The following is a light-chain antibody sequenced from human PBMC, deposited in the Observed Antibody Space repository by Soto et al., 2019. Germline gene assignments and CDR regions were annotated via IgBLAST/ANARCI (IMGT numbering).Light chain of an antibody. CDR1: NSDVGSFDL. CDR2: EVS. CDR3: CSYADTTSLFV. Sequence: QPALTQPDSVSGSPGQSISLSCTGSNSDVGSFDLVSWFQQYPGKAPKLILYEVSKRPLGVSNRFSDSKSGYTASLTISGLQAEDEGDYYCCSYADTTSLFVFGTGTKVTVL. V-gene: IGLV2-23*02. J-gene: IGLJ1*01.